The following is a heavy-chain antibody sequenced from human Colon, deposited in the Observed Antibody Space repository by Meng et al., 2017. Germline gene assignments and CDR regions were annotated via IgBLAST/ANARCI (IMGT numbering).Heavy chain of an antibody. CDR3: ARIDYGGNGIEKYFFDY. CDR1: GGSISSNYW. D-gene: IGHD4-23*01. J-gene: IGHJ4*02. V-gene: IGHV4-4*02. CDR2: IHHGGTT. Sequence: GQLQESGAGLVQPSGTLSLTCAVSGGSISSNYWWSWVRQSPKKGLEWIGEIHHGGTTNYNPSLKSRVTISVDTSNNQFSLKLSSVTAADTAVYYCARIDYGGNGIEKYFFDYWGQGTLVTVSS.